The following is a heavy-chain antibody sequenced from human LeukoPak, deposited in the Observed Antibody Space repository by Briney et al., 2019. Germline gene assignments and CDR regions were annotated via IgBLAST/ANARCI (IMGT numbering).Heavy chain of an antibody. Sequence: PSETLSLTCTVSGGSISSYYWSWIRQPPGKGLEWIGYIYYSGSTNYNPSLKSRVTISVDTSKNQFSLKLSSVTAADTAVYYCARGQGPKGWFDPWGQGTLVTVSS. CDR2: IYYSGST. J-gene: IGHJ5*02. CDR3: ARGQGPKGWFDP. V-gene: IGHV4-59*01. CDR1: GGSISSYY.